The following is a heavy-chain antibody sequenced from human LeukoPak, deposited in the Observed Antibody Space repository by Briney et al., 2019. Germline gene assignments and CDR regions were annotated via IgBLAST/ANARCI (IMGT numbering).Heavy chain of an antibody. Sequence: GGSLRLSCAASGFTFSSYAMHWVRQAPGKGLEWVAVTSYDGGNKSYGDSVKGRFTISRDNSKNTLYLQMTSLRAEDTAVYYCAREMWDSYGYVDYWGQGTLVTVSS. D-gene: IGHD5-18*01. V-gene: IGHV3-30-3*01. CDR1: GFTFSSYA. J-gene: IGHJ4*02. CDR3: AREMWDSYGYVDY. CDR2: TSYDGGNK.